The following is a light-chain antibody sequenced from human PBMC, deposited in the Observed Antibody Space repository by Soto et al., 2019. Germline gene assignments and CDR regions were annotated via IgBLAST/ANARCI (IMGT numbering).Light chain of an antibody. Sequence: SYELTQPPPVSVAPGQTVRVNCGGKNIVSKIVHWYQQKPGQAPVLVVYDYRDRPSRFPVRFSGSSSGNTATLTISRVEAGDEADYHCQVWDRTSNHNVFGSGTKVTVL. V-gene: IGLV3-21*02. J-gene: IGLJ1*01. CDR2: DYR. CDR3: QVWDRTSNHNV. CDR1: NIVSKI.